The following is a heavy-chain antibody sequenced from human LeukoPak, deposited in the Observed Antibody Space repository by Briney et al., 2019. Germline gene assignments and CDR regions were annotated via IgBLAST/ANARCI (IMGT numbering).Heavy chain of an antibody. V-gene: IGHV4-4*07. CDR3: ARVMGWELQGSEYFQH. J-gene: IGHJ1*01. D-gene: IGHD1-26*01. Sequence: PSATLSLTCTVSGGSMSSYYWSWIRQPAGKGLEWIGRIYYSGSTYYNPSLKSRVTISVDTSKNQFSLKLSSVTAADTAVYYCARVMGWELQGSEYFQHWGQGTLVTVSS. CDR2: IYYSGST. CDR1: GGSMSSYY.